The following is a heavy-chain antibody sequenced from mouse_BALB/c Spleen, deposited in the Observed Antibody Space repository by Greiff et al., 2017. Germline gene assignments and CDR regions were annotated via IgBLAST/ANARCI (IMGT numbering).Heavy chain of an antibody. CDR3: ARDHGFPYAMDY. V-gene: IGHV5-9-4*01. CDR2: ISSGGSYT. D-gene: IGHD2-2*01. Sequence: EVQLVESGGGLVKPGGSLKLSCAASGFTFSSYAMSWVRQSPEKRLEWVAEISSGGSYTYYPDTVTGRFTISRDNAKNTLYLEMSSLRSEDTAMYDCARDHGFPYAMDYWGQGTSVTVSS. J-gene: IGHJ4*01. CDR1: GFTFSSYA.